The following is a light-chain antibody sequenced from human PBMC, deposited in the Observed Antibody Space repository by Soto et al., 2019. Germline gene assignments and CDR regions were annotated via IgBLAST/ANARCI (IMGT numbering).Light chain of an antibody. CDR1: SSDVGRYTY. J-gene: IGLJ1*01. Sequence: SVLTQPASGSGATGRSISITCAGTSSDVGRYTYVSWYQQHPGKAPKLIIYGVYNRPSGVSNRFSGSKSGNTASLTISGLQADDEADYYCTSYTSSRTPYVFGGGTKVTVL. CDR2: GVY. V-gene: IGLV2-14*01. CDR3: TSYTSSRTPYV.